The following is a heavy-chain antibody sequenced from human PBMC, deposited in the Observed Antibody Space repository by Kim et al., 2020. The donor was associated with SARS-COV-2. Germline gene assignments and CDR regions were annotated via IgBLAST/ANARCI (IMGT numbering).Heavy chain of an antibody. CDR3: ARHQQRGDYDGWWFDP. Sequence: SETLSLTCTVSGGSISSSSYYWGWIRQPPGKGLEWIGSIYYSGSTYYNPSLKGRVTISVDTSKNQFSLKLSSVTAADTAVYYCARHQQRGDYDGWWFDPWGQGTLVTVSS. J-gene: IGHJ5*02. V-gene: IGHV4-39*01. D-gene: IGHD4-17*01. CDR2: IYYSGST. CDR1: GGSISSSSYY.